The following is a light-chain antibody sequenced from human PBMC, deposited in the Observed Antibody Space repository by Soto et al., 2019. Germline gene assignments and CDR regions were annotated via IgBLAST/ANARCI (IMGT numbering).Light chain of an antibody. CDR1: SSDVGSYNL. V-gene: IGLV2-23*02. Sequence: ALTKPASVSGLPGQSITISCTGTSSDVGSYNLVSWYQQHPGKAPKLMIYEVSKRPSGVSNRFSGSKSGNTASLTISGLQAEDEADYYCCSYAGSSTYVFGTGTKVTVL. CDR3: CSYAGSSTYV. CDR2: EVS. J-gene: IGLJ1*01.